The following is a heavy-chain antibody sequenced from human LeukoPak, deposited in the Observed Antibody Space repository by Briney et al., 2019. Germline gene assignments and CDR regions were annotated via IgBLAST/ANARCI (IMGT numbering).Heavy chain of an antibody. D-gene: IGHD3-10*01. CDR1: GGSISNYY. CDR2: IYYSGST. J-gene: IGHJ4*02. V-gene: IGHV4-59*12. Sequence: SETLSLTCTVSGGSISNYYWSWIRQPPGKGLEWIGYIYYSGSTNYNPSLKSRVTISVDTSKNQFSLNLSSVTAADTAMYYCTRLSLYGSAVWGQGTLVTVSS. CDR3: TRLSLYGSAV.